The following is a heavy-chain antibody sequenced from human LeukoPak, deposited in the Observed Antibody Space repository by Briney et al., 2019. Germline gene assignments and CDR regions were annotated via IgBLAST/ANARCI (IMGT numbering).Heavy chain of an antibody. J-gene: IGHJ4*01. CDR3: ARDGTAPGLYFDL. Sequence: GGSLRLSCALSGFTFTDYWMNWVRQASGKGQEWVASKRQDGGEKSYVDSVKGRFPISRDNTKNSLYLQMSRLRVEDTAVYYCARDGTAPGLYFDLWGQGTLVTVSS. D-gene: IGHD1/OR15-1a*01. CDR1: GFTFTDYW. V-gene: IGHV3-7*01. CDR2: KRQDGGEK.